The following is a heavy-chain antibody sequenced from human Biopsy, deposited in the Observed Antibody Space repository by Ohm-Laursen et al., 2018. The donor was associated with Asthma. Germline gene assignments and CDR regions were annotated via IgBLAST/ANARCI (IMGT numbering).Heavy chain of an antibody. D-gene: IGHD2-15*01. V-gene: IGHV1-2*06. CDR2: VSPDRGDT. Sequence: ASVTVSCKASGYTFAGYYRDWAREAPGQGLEWMGRVSPDRGDTDFAQKFQGRVTLTRKTSISTAYMELSGLRSDDTAVYFCARAGGSCYSGGGDCYPMFALWGQGTLVTVSS. J-gene: IGHJ4*02. CDR3: ARAGGSCYSGGGDCYPMFAL. CDR1: GYTFAGYY.